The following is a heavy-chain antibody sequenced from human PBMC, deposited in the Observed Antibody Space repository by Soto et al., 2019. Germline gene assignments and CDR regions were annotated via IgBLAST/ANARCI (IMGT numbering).Heavy chain of an antibody. Sequence: QVQLQESGPGLVKPSVTLSLTCTVSGGSISSYYWSWIRQPPGKGLEWIGYIYYSGSTNYNPSLKSRVTISVDTSKNQFSLKLSSVTAADTAVYYCARGHVDTAMVYYYYGMDVWGQGTTVTVSS. CDR1: GGSISSYY. J-gene: IGHJ6*02. D-gene: IGHD5-18*01. V-gene: IGHV4-59*01. CDR2: IYYSGST. CDR3: ARGHVDTAMVYYYYGMDV.